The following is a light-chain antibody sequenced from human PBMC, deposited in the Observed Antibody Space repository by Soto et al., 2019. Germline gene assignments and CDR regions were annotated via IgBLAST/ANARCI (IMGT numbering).Light chain of an antibody. CDR2: EVS. J-gene: IGLJ1*01. Sequence: QSALTQPASVSGSPGQSITISCTGTSNDVGGYKYVSWYQQHPGKAPKLLISEVSNRPSGVSNRFSGSKSGNTASLTISGLQAEDEADYYCSSYTSSTTYVFGTGTKLTVL. CDR1: SNDVGGYKY. V-gene: IGLV2-14*01. CDR3: SSYTSSTTYV.